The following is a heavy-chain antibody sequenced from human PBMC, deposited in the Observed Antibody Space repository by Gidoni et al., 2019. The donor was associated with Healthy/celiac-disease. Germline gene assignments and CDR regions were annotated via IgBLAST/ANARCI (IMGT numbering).Heavy chain of an antibody. V-gene: IGHV3-7*01. J-gene: IGHJ6*02. CDR3: ARDRHSSRSYYYYYYGMDV. CDR1: GFPFSSHW. Sequence: EVQLVESGGGLVQPGGSLRLSCAASGFPFSSHWLSWVRQAPGKGLEWVANIKQDGSEKYYVDSVKGRFTISRDNAKNSLYLQMNSLRAEDTAVYYCARDRHSSRSYYYYYYGMDVWGQGTTVTVSS. D-gene: IGHD6-13*01. CDR2: IKQDGSEK.